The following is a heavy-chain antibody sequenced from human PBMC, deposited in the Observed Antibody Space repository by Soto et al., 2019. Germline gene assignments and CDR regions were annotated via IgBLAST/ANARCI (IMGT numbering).Heavy chain of an antibody. D-gene: IGHD6-19*01. CDR3: ARTGGSGWDFYS. Sequence: QVQLVESGGGVVQPGRSLRLSCAASGFTFSSYGMHWVRQAPGKGLEWVAVIWYDGSNKYYADSVKGRFTISRDNSKNTLYLHRNSLRAEDMSLYYCARTGGSGWDFYSWGQGTLVTVSS. J-gene: IGHJ4*02. CDR1: GFTFSSYG. CDR2: IWYDGSNK. V-gene: IGHV3-33*01.